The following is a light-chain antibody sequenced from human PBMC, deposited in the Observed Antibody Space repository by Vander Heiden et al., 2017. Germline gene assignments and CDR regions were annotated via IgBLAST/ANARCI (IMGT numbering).Light chain of an antibody. CDR2: AAS. J-gene: IGKJ1*01. V-gene: IGKV1-39*01. Sequence: DIQMTQYPSSLSASVGDRVTITCRASQSISNYLNWYQQKPGKAPKLLIYAASSLQSGVPSRFSGSGSGTDFTLTISSPQPEDFATYYCQQSYNTPWTFGQGTKVEIK. CDR3: QQSYNTPWT. CDR1: QSISNY.